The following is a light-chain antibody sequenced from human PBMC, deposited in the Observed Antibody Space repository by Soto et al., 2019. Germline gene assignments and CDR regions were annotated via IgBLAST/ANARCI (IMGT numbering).Light chain of an antibody. CDR3: AARDDSLNAVI. Sequence: QSVLTQPPSASGTPGQRVTISCSGSSSNIGSNAVNWYQQLPGTAPKVVIYNNEQRPSGVPDRLSGSKSGTSASLAISGLQSEDEADYYCAARDDSLNAVIFGGGTKLTVL. J-gene: IGLJ2*01. CDR2: NNE. V-gene: IGLV1-44*01. CDR1: SSNIGSNA.